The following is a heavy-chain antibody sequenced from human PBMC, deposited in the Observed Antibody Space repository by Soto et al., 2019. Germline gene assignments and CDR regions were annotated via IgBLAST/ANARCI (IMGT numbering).Heavy chain of an antibody. D-gene: IGHD4-17*01. CDR3: ARTTAVPNTLRSRYFFDY. CDR1: GGSVSNKTYY. V-gene: IGHV4-61*01. J-gene: IGHJ4*02. CDR2: VYYSGTT. Sequence: SETLSLTCSVSGGSVSNKTYYWSWIRQPPGKRLEWIEYVYYSGTTNYNPSLKSRVTISVDLSKNQFSLRLSSVTTADTALYYCARTTAVPNTLRSRYFFDYWGQGTLVTVSS.